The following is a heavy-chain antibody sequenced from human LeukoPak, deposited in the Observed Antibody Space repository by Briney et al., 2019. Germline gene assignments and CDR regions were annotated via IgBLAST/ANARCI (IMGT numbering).Heavy chain of an antibody. CDR3: ARGVAYCGGDCYRAFDI. D-gene: IGHD2-21*02. Sequence: GGSLRLSCAASGFTVSSNYMNWIRQAPGKGLEWVSYIGGSGSTIYSADSVKGRFTISRDNAKNSLYLQMNSLRAEDTAVYYCARGVAYCGGDCYRAFDIWGQGTMVTVSS. V-gene: IGHV3-11*01. CDR1: GFTVSSNY. J-gene: IGHJ3*02. CDR2: IGGSGSTI.